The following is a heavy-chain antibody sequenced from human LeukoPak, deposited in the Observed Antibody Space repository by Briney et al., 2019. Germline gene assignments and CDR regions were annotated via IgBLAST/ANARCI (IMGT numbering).Heavy chain of an antibody. V-gene: IGHV3-7*01. J-gene: IGHJ4*02. D-gene: IGHD5-18*01. CDR1: GFTFSSYW. CDR3: VKDLHTAVDTFDY. Sequence: GGSLRLSCAASGFTFSSYWMSWVRQAPGKGLEWVANIKQDGSEKYYVDSVKGRFTISRDNSKNTLFLQMNSLRAEDTAVYFCVKDLHTAVDTFDYWGQGALVTVSS. CDR2: IKQDGSEK.